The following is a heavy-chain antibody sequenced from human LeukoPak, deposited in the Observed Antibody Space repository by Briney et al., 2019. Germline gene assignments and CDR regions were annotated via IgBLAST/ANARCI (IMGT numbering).Heavy chain of an antibody. V-gene: IGHV4-30-2*01. CDR3: ARGRSTYNGYSSRHYQWFDP. CDR2: IYHSGST. Sequence: SQTLSLTCAVSGGSISSGGYSWSWIRQPPGKGLEWIGYIYHSGSTTYNPSLKSRVTISVDTSKNQFSLRLSSVTAADTAVYYCARGRSTYNGYSSRHYQWFDPLGPGNPGHRLL. J-gene: IGHJ5*02. CDR1: GGSISSGGYS. D-gene: IGHD6-13*01.